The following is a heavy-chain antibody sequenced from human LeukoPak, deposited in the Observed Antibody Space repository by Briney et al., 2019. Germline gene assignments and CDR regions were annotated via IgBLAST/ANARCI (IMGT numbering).Heavy chain of an antibody. Sequence: PGGSLRLSCAASGFTFSTYSMSWVRQAPGKGLEWVSYISSSSSTVYYADSVKGRFTISRDNAKNSLHLEANSLRDGDTAVFYCARLSGRSFDYWGQGTLVTVSS. V-gene: IGHV3-48*02. CDR2: ISSSSSTV. D-gene: IGHD1-20*01. CDR3: ARLSGRSFDY. J-gene: IGHJ4*02. CDR1: GFTFSTYS.